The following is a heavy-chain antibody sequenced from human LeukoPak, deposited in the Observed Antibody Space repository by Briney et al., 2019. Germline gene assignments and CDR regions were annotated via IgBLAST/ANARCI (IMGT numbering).Heavy chain of an antibody. V-gene: IGHV1-24*01. D-gene: IGHD6-19*01. CDR3: ATPGGGGWYWVFDY. CDR2: FDPEDGET. Sequence: ASVKVSCKVSGYTLTELSMHWVRQAPGKGLEWMGGFDPEDGETIYAQKFQGRVTMTEDTSTDTAYMELSSLRSEDTAVYYCATPGGGGWYWVFDYWGQGTLVTVSS. CDR1: GYTLTELS. J-gene: IGHJ4*02.